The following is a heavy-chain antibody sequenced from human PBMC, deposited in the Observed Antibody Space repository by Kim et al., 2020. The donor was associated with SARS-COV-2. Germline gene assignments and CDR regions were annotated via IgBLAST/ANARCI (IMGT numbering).Heavy chain of an antibody. J-gene: IGHJ6*04. Sequence: GGSLRLSCAASGFIFSDYGLHWVRQAPGKGLEWVAVIWYDGRSEYYADSVKGRFTISRDNSKNTLYLQMNSLRVEDRAIYYCVRAGEMDVWGEETTVTVSS. CDR2: IWYDGRSE. CDR3: VRAGEMDV. CDR1: GFIFSDYG. V-gene: IGHV3-33*01. D-gene: IGHD3-16*01.